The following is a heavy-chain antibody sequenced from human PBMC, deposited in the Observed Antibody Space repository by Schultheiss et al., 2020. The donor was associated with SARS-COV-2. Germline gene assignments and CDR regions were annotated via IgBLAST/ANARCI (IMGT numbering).Heavy chain of an antibody. CDR2: INRDGSTT. CDR1: GFSFSNYW. Sequence: GGSLRLSCAASGFSFSNYWMHWVRQAPGKGLVWVSRINRDGSTTNYADSVKGRFTISRDNAKNSLYLQMNSLRAEDTAVYYCARVGQWLVHWFDPWGQGTLVTVSS. V-gene: IGHV3-74*01. J-gene: IGHJ5*02. D-gene: IGHD6-19*01. CDR3: ARVGQWLVHWFDP.